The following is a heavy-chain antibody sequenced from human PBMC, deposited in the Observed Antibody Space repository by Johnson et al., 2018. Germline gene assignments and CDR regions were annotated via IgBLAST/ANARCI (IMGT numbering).Heavy chain of an antibody. V-gene: IGHV3-15*07. CDR1: DFSFSNAW. Sequence: VQLQESGGGLVEPGGSLRLSCTSSDFSFSNAWMDWVRQAPGKGLEWVARVKIKVHGETTDYAAAVKGRFTISKDDSKDTLYLKKNSLKTEDTAVYYCRAHAPFHHWGQGTLITVSS. CDR2: VKIKVHGETT. J-gene: IGHJ1*01. CDR3: RAHAPFHH.